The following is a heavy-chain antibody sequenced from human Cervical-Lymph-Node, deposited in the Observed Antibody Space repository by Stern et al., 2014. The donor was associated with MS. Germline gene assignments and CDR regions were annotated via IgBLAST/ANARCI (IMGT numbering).Heavy chain of an antibody. J-gene: IGHJ4*02. CDR3: AKEGANDCFDY. Sequence: QVQLVQSGAEVRKPGASVKVSCKASGYTFTSYAMNWVRQAPGQRLEWMGGINAGTGNTKYSQKFQARVTLTRDTSASTAYMELSSLRSEDTAVYYCAKEGANDCFDYWGQRTLVTVSS. CDR1: GYTFTSYA. CDR2: INAGTGNT. V-gene: IGHV1-3*01.